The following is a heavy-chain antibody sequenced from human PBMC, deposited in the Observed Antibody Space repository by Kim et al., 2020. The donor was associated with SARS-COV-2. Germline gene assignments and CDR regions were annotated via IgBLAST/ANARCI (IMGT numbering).Heavy chain of an antibody. Sequence: GGSLRLSCAASGFTFSSYGMHWVRQAPGKGLEWVAVISYDGSNKYYADSVKGRFTISRDNSKNTLYLQMNSLRAEDTAVYYCAKAQNVWFGELSSYYYYGMDVWGQGTTVTVSS. V-gene: IGHV3-30*18. CDR2: ISYDGSNK. J-gene: IGHJ6*02. CDR1: GFTFSSYG. CDR3: AKAQNVWFGELSSYYYYGMDV. D-gene: IGHD3-10*01.